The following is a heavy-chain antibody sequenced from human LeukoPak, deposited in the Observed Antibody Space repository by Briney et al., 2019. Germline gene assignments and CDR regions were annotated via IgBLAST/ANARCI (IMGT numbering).Heavy chain of an antibody. V-gene: IGHV1-46*01. D-gene: IGHD5-24*01. CDR2: INPSGGST. CDR1: GGTFSSYA. CDR3: ARVPGDGYNFSFDY. J-gene: IGHJ4*02. Sequence: ASVKVSCKASGGTFSSYAISWVRQAPGQGLEWMGIINPSGGSTSYAQKFQGRVTMTRDTSISTAYMELSSLRSEDTAVYYCARVPGDGYNFSFDYWGQGTLVIVSS.